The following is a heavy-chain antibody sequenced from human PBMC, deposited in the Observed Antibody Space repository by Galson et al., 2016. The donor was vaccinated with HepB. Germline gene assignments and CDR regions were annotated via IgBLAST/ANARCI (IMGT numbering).Heavy chain of an antibody. CDR3: ARPRLVVNDAFDN. CDR1: GFTVTTNY. D-gene: IGHD2-2*01. CDR2: IYPDGRT. J-gene: IGHJ3*02. V-gene: IGHV3-66*04. Sequence: SRRLSCAASGFTVTTNYMTWVRQAPGKGLEWVSTIYPDGRTFYTDSVKGRFTTSRGNSKNTLYLQMSSLTAEDTAMYYCARPRLVVNDAFDNWGQGTMVTISS.